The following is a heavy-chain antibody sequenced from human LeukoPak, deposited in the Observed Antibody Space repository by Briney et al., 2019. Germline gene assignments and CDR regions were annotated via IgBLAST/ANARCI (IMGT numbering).Heavy chain of an antibody. Sequence: SETLSLTCTVSGGSISSYYWSWIRQPPGKGLEWIGYIYYSGSTNCNPSLKSRVTISVDTSKNQFSLKLSSVTAADTAVYYCARGGNGSDKYYYYGMDVWGQGTTVTVSS. CDR2: IYYSGST. V-gene: IGHV4-59*01. CDR1: GGSISSYY. D-gene: IGHD5-12*01. J-gene: IGHJ6*02. CDR3: ARGGNGSDKYYYYGMDV.